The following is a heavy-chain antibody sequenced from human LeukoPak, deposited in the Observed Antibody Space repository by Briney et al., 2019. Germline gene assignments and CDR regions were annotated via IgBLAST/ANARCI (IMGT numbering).Heavy chain of an antibody. V-gene: IGHV4-39*07. CDR2: IYYSGST. J-gene: IGHJ6*03. CDR3: ARAGATIGYYYYMDV. D-gene: IGHD1-26*01. Sequence: WVRQPPGKGLEWIGSIYYSGSTYYNPSLKSRVTISVDMSNNQFSLKLSSVTAADTAVYYCARAGATIGYYYYMDVWGKGTTVTVSS.